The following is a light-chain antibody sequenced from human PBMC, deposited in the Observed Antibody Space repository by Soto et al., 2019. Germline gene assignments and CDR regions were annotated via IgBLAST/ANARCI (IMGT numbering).Light chain of an antibody. CDR2: DDN. CDR1: SSNIGGNS. J-gene: IGLJ1*01. CDR3: GSWDSSLSAYV. Sequence: QSVLTRPPSVSAAPGQKVTSSCSGSSSNIGGNSVSWYQQLPGTAPKLLIYDDNKRPSGIPDRFSGSKSGTSATLGITGLQTGDEADYYCGSWDSSLSAYVFGTGTKVTVL. V-gene: IGLV1-51*01.